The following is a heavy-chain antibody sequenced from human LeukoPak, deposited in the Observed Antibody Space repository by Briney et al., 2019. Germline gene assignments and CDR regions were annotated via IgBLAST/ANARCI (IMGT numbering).Heavy chain of an antibody. CDR2: IYYSGST. V-gene: IGHV4-39*07. CDR1: GGSISSSSYY. Sequence: SETLSLTCTVSGGSISSSSYYWGWIRQPPGKGLEWIGSIYYSGSTYYNPSLKSRVTISVDTSKNQFSLKLSSVTAADTAVYYCARARLRGVKGGWFDPWGQGTLVTVSS. D-gene: IGHD3-10*01. J-gene: IGHJ5*02. CDR3: ARARLRGVKGGWFDP.